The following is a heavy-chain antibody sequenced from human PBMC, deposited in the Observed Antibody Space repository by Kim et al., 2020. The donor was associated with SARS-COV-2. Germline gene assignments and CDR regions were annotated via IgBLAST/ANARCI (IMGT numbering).Heavy chain of an antibody. CDR1: GFTFSKAW. V-gene: IGHV3-15*01. CDR2: IKSKTDGGST. J-gene: IGHJ3*02. CDR3: TTDDYYDSAAHNAFDM. Sequence: GSLRLSCAASGFTFSKAWMSWVRQVPGKGLEWVGRIKSKTDGGSTDYAAPVKGRFTISRDDSKNTLYLQMNSLKTEDTAVYSCTTDDYYDSAAHNAFDMWGQGTMVTVSS. D-gene: IGHD3-22*01.